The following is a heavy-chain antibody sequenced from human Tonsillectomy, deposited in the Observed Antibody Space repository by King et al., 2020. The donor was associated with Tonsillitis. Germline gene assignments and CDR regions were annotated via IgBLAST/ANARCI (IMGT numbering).Heavy chain of an antibody. J-gene: IGHJ5*02. D-gene: IGHD6-6*01. Sequence: VQLVESGGGLVQPGGSLRLSCAASGFTFSSHAMSWVRQAPGKGLEGGSAISGGGSITYYADSVKGRFTISRDNSKTTLYLQMNRMRAEETAVYYCAKERQEYFDPWGQGTLVTVSS. CDR2: ISGGGSIT. V-gene: IGHV3-23*04. CDR3: AKERQEYFDP. CDR1: GFTFSSHA.